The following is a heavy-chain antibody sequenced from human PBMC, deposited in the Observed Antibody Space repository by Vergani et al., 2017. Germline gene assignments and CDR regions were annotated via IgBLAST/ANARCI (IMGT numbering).Heavy chain of an antibody. Sequence: QVQLQESGPGLVKPSETLTLTCTVSGDSVISTDYHWGWIRQPPGKGLEWIGSMDYSGSTSYNPSLESRISISFETPKNQFSLRLTSVTAADTAVYYCASKRGACRAAYCHSYVLWVPGTLVGVSS. V-gene: IGHV4-39*01. CDR2: MDYSGST. J-gene: IGHJ4*02. CDR1: GDSVISTDYH. D-gene: IGHD2-15*01. CDR3: ASKRGACRAAYCHSYVL.